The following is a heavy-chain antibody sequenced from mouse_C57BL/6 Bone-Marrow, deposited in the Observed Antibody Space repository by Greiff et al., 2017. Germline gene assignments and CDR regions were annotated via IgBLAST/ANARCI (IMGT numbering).Heavy chain of an antibody. CDR2: IHPNSGST. CDR3: ASYYGSDYYAMDC. Sequence: QVQLQQPGAELVKPGASVKLSCKASGYTFTSYWMHWVKQRPGQGLEWIGMIHPNSGSTNYNEKFKSKATLTVDKSSSTAYMQLSSLTSEDSAVYYCASYYGSDYYAMDCWGQGTSVTVSS. CDR1: GYTFTSYW. J-gene: IGHJ4*01. V-gene: IGHV1-64*01. D-gene: IGHD1-1*01.